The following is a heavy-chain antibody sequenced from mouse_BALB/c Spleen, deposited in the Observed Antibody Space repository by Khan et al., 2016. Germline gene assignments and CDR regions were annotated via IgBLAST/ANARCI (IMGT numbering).Heavy chain of an antibody. CDR2: IWSGGNT. J-gene: IGHJ2*01. D-gene: IGHD2-13*01. Sequence: QVQLKQSGPGLVQPSQSLSITCTVSGFSLIGYGVHWVRQSPGKGLEWLGVIWSGGNTDYNAAFISRLSISKDNSKSQVFFKMNSLQADDTAKYDWARDDFYFDYWGQGTTLTVAS. CDR1: GFSLIGYG. V-gene: IGHV2-4-1*01. CDR3: ARDDFYFDY.